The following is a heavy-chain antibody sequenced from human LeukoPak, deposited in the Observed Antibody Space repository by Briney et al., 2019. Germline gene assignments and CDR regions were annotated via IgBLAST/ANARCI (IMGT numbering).Heavy chain of an antibody. J-gene: IGHJ5*02. CDR2: INHSGST. D-gene: IGHD2-2*01. V-gene: IGHV4-34*01. CDR3: AGAKSNIVVVPAATSPDSKTGFDP. CDR1: GGSFSGYY. Sequence: KPSETLSLTCAVYGGSFSGYYWSWIRQPSGKGLEWIGEINHSGSTNYNPSLKSRVTISVDTSKNQFSLKLSSVTAADTAVYYCAGAKSNIVVVPAATSPDSKTGFDPWGQGTLVTVSS.